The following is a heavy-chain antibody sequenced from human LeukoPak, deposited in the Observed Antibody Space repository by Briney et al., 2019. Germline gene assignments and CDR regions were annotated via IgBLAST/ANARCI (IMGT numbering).Heavy chain of an antibody. Sequence: SETLSLTCIVSGGSIMSNNYWHWIRQHPGKGLEWLGYIYDTGYAYYNPSLGSRLTISVDTSQNHFSLKLTSVTAADTAVYYCARDGRPPQSDCRSISCYAQWYFDPWGQGTLVTVSS. V-gene: IGHV4-31*03. D-gene: IGHD2-2*01. CDR2: IYDTGYA. J-gene: IGHJ5*02. CDR3: ARDGRPPQSDCRSISCYAQWYFDP. CDR1: GGSIMSNNY.